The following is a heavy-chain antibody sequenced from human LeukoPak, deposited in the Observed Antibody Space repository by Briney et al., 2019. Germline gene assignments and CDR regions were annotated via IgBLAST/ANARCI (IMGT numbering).Heavy chain of an antibody. Sequence: PGGSLRLSCAASGFTFRYYWMHSVRQAPGKGLVWVARINSLGTRSDYADCVKGRFTISRDNSKNTLYLQMNSVRAGDTALYYCARYLGGAVRMAYYYYGLDVWGRGTTVTVSS. CDR2: INSLGTRS. CDR1: GFTFRYYW. CDR3: ARYLGGAVRMAYYYYGLDV. J-gene: IGHJ6*02. V-gene: IGHV3-74*01. D-gene: IGHD1-26*01.